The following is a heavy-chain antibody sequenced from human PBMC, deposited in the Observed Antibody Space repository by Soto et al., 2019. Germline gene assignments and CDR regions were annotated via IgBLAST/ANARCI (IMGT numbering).Heavy chain of an antibody. CDR2: IYYSGST. Sequence: PSETLSLTCTVSGGSISSYYWSWIRQPPGKGLEWIGYIYYSGSTNYNPSLESRVTISVDTSKNQFSLKLSSVTAADTAVYYCARSLITMVRGVIIPHGWFDPWGQGTLVTVSS. V-gene: IGHV4-59*01. D-gene: IGHD3-10*01. CDR1: GGSISSYY. CDR3: ARSLITMVRGVIIPHGWFDP. J-gene: IGHJ5*02.